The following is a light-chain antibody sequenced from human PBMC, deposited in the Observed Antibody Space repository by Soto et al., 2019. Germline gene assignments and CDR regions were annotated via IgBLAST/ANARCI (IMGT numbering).Light chain of an antibody. CDR3: QQYGDGPLT. CDR1: QSVGNN. V-gene: IGKV3-15*01. CDR2: ATS. J-gene: IGKJ4*01. Sequence: EIVVTQSPATLSVSPGERATLSCRASQSVGNNFAWYQQKPGPAPSLLIFATSTRATGGPARISGSGSGTEFTLISSSLHSEDFAVYYCQQYGDGPLTFGGGAKVDIE.